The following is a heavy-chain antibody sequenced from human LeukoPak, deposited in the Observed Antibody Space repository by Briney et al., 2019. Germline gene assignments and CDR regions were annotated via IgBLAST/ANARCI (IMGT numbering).Heavy chain of an antibody. CDR1: GFTFSNYW. D-gene: IGHD4-23*01. CDR3: AKVSRGNSGPFDY. J-gene: IGHJ4*02. V-gene: IGHV3-74*01. Sequence: QPGGSLRLSCAASGFTFSNYWMHWVRQAPGKGLVWVSRIKSDGSRTDYADSVKGRFTISRDNAKNTLYLQMNSLRTEDTALYYCAKVSRGNSGPFDYWGQGTLVTVSS. CDR2: IKSDGSRT.